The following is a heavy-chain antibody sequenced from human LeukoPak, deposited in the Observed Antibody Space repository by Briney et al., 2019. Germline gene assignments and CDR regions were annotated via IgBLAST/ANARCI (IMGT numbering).Heavy chain of an antibody. V-gene: IGHV3-23*01. J-gene: IGHJ4*02. CDR3: AKASGVVGAKVRLDY. CDR2: ISGSGGST. Sequence: GGSLRLSCAASGFTFSSYAMSWVRQAPGKGLEWVSAISGSGGSTYYVDSVKGRFTISRDNSKNTLYLQMNSLRAEDTAVYYCAKASGVVGAKVRLDYWGQGTLVNVSS. D-gene: IGHD1-26*01. CDR1: GFTFSSYA.